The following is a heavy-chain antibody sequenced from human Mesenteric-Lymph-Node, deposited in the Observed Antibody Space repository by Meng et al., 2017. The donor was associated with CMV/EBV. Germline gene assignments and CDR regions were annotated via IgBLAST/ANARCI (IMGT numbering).Heavy chain of an antibody. J-gene: IGHJ6*02. Sequence: SVKVSCKASGDNFRNYDSTWVRQAPGQGLEWMGGITPMFGTANFAQKFQGRVTITTDESTSTVYMELSSLRSEDTAVYYCARGLNCSSTSCRYYYYGMDVWGQGTTVTVSS. V-gene: IGHV1-69*05. D-gene: IGHD2-2*01. CDR2: ITPMFGTA. CDR1: GDNFRNYD. CDR3: ARGLNCSSTSCRYYYYGMDV.